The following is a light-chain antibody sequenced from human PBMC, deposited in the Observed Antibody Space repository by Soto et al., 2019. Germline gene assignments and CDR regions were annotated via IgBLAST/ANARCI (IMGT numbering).Light chain of an antibody. Sequence: EIVLTQSPATLSLSPGERATLSCRASQSVSSYLAWYQQKPGQAPRLLIYDASIRATGIPDRFSGSGSGTDFSLTISRLEPEDFAVYYCHQYASSPWTFGQGTKVDIK. J-gene: IGKJ1*01. CDR2: DAS. CDR1: QSVSSY. V-gene: IGKV3-20*01. CDR3: HQYASSPWT.